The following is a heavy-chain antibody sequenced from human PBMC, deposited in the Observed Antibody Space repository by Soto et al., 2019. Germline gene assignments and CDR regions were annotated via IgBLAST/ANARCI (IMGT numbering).Heavy chain of an antibody. Sequence: QVQLVQSGAEVKKPGASVKVSCKVSGYTLTELSMHWVRQAPGKGLEWMGGFEPADGETIYAQKFQGRVTITEDTSTDPAYMELSNLRSEDTSVYYCATDLGPEYSSSVYFDYWGQGTLVTVSS. CDR3: ATDLGPEYSSSVYFDY. CDR2: FEPADGET. J-gene: IGHJ4*02. D-gene: IGHD6-6*01. CDR1: GYTLTELS. V-gene: IGHV1-24*01.